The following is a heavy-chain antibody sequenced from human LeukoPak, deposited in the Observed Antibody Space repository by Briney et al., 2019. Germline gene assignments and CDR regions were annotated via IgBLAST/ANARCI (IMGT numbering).Heavy chain of an antibody. CDR1: GGSISSSNW. CDR3: ARHSPVGIFYFDY. D-gene: IGHD1-26*01. CDR2: IYHSGST. V-gene: IGHV4-4*02. Sequence: PSETLSLTCAVSGGSISSSNWWSWVRQPPGQGLEWIGEIYHSGSTNYNPSLKSRVTISVDKSKNQFSPKLSSVTAADTAVYYCARHSPVGIFYFDYWGQGTLVTVSS. J-gene: IGHJ4*02.